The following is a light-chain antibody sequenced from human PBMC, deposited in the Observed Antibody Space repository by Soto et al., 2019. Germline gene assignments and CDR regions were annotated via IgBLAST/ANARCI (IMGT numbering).Light chain of an antibody. J-gene: IGLJ3*02. CDR2: SNT. Sequence: QSVLTQPPSASGTPGQRVTISCSGSSSNIGGNTVNWYQQLPGTAPKLLIYSNTQRPSGVPDRFSGSKSGTSASLAISGLQSVDEADYYCAAWDDSLSGWVFGGGTKLTVL. V-gene: IGLV1-44*01. CDR1: SSNIGGNT. CDR3: AAWDDSLSGWV.